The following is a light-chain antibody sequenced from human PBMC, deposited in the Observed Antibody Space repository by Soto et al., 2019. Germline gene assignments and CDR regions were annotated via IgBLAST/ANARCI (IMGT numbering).Light chain of an antibody. CDR3: RQYGSSHT. Sequence: EIVLTQSPATLSLSPGERATLSCRASQSVSSSYLAWYQQKPGQAPRLLIYGASSRATGIPDRFSGSGSGTDFTLTISRLEPEDFAVYYCRQYGSSHTFGQGTKVDIK. V-gene: IGKV3-20*01. CDR1: QSVSSSY. J-gene: IGKJ1*01. CDR2: GAS.